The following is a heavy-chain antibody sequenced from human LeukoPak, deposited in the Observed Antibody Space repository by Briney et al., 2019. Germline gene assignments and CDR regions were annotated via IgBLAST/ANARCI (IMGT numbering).Heavy chain of an antibody. D-gene: IGHD1-7*01. CDR1: GGSISSSSYY. CDR3: ARRGGGLEIPNFDY. V-gene: IGHV4-39*07. J-gene: IGHJ4*02. Sequence: SETLSLTCTVSGGSISSSSYYWGWIRQPPGKGLEWIGSIYHSGSTYYNPSLKSRVTISVDTSKNQFSLKLSSVTAADTAVYYCARRGGGLEIPNFDYWGQGTLVTVSS. CDR2: IYHSGST.